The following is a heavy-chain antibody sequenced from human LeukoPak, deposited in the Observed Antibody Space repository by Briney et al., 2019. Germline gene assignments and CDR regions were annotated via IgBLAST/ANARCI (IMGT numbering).Heavy chain of an antibody. D-gene: IGHD5-12*01. Sequence: GASVKVSCKASGYTFTSYGISWVRQAPGQGLEWMGWINPNSGGTNYAQKFQGRVTMTRDTSISTAYMELSRLRSDDTAVYYCARGEVLYSGYDSEGNDYWGQGTLVTVSS. V-gene: IGHV1-2*02. CDR1: GYTFTSYG. CDR2: INPNSGGT. J-gene: IGHJ4*02. CDR3: ARGEVLYSGYDSEGNDY.